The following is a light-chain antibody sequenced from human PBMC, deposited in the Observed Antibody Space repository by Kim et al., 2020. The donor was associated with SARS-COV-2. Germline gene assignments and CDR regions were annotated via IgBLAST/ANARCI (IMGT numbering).Light chain of an antibody. Sequence: ASIGDRVIITCRASQGIRNDLNWYQQRPGKAPRRLIYAASSLESGVPSRVSGSGSGTEFTLTISSLQPEDFATYFCLQHNNYPLTFGGGTKVDIK. CDR3: LQHNNYPLT. J-gene: IGKJ4*01. CDR1: QGIRND. V-gene: IGKV1-17*01. CDR2: AAS.